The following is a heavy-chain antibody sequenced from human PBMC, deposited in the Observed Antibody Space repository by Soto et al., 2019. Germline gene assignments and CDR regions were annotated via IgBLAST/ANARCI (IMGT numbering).Heavy chain of an antibody. CDR2: IYYSGST. V-gene: IGHV4-31*03. CDR3: AGVRSSTYYYYYYMDV. J-gene: IGHJ6*03. Sequence: QVQLQESGPGLVKPSQTLSLTCTVSGGSVSSGGYYWSWIRQHPGKGLEWIGYIYYSGSTYYNPSLKSRVTISLDTSKNQFSLKLSSVTAADTAVYYCAGVRSSTYYYYYYMDVWGKGTTVTVSS. D-gene: IGHD2-2*01. CDR1: GGSVSSGGYY.